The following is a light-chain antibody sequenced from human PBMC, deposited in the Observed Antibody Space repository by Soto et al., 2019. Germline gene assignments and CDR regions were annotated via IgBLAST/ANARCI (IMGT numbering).Light chain of an antibody. J-gene: IGKJ4*01. CDR3: QHVNSHLT. CDR1: QGISSA. V-gene: IGKV1-13*02. CDR2: DAS. Sequence: AIQLTQSPSSLSASVGDRVTITCRASQGISSALAWYKPKQGTAPKLLIYDASSLESGVPSMFSGRGAGTDFTLTISSQQPEEFANYYCQHVNSHLTFGGGTKVEIK.